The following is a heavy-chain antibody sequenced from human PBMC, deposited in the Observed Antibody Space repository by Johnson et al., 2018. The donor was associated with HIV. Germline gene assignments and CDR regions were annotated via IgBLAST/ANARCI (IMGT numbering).Heavy chain of an antibody. CDR2: IKQDGSER. Sequence: MLLVESGGGLVQPGGSLRLSCAASAFTFSNYWMNWVRQAPGKGLEWVANIKQDGSERYYVDSVKGRFTISRDNAKNSLYLQMNSLRTEDTAMYYCARERGYFGNPAFDIWGQGTMVTVSS. J-gene: IGHJ3*02. V-gene: IGHV3-7*01. CDR1: AFTFSNYW. D-gene: IGHD4-23*01. CDR3: ARERGYFGNPAFDI.